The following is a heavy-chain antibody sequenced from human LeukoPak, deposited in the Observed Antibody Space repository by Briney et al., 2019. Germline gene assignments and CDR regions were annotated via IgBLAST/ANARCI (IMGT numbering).Heavy chain of an antibody. V-gene: IGHV4-59*11. CDR2: VYGSGTT. D-gene: IGHD6-13*01. Sequence: KPSETLSLTYTSAGASTSDHYWRWIRQSPRKRQEWIGYVYGSGTTNYNPSLNGRVTMSVDTSKNQFSLKLTSVTPADTALYYCATRPGGSRWYGVFDFWSRGTLVTVSS. CDR3: ATRPGGSRWYGVFDF. CDR1: GASTSDHY. J-gene: IGHJ4*02.